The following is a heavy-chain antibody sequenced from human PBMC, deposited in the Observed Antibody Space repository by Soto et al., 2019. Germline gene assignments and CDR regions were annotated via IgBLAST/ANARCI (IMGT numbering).Heavy chain of an antibody. Sequence: AGGSLRLSCAASGFTFSSYAMSWVRQAPGKGLEWVSTISGSGGDTYYADSVKGRFTISRENSENTLYLQMSSLRAEDTAVYYCAKGLSTVTPYYFEYWGQGPLVTVSS. CDR3: AKGLSTVTPYYFEY. V-gene: IGHV3-23*01. D-gene: IGHD4-17*01. CDR1: GFTFSSYA. J-gene: IGHJ4*02. CDR2: ISGSGGDT.